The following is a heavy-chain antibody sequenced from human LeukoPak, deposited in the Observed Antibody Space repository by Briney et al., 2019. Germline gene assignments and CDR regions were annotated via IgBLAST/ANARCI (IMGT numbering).Heavy chain of an antibody. CDR3: TTAAFH. Sequence: PGGSLRLSCAASGFTFSNAWMNWVRQAPGKGLEWVGHIRSETDGGTSDFAAPVKGRFTISRDDSENTLNLEMNSLKTEDTAVYYCTTAAFHWGQGTLVTVSS. D-gene: IGHD6-25*01. CDR1: GFTFSNAW. V-gene: IGHV3-15*01. CDR2: IRSETDGGTS. J-gene: IGHJ1*01.